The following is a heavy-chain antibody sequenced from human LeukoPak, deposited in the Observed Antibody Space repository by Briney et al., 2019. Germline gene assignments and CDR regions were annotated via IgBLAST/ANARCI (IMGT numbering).Heavy chain of an antibody. Sequence: HGESLKISCKGSGYSFTSYWISWVRQMPGKGLEWMGRIDPSDSYTNYSPSFQGHVTISADKSNSTAYLQWSSLKASDTAMYYCARRWSSLEDYWGQGTLVTVSS. CDR2: IDPSDSYT. J-gene: IGHJ4*02. D-gene: IGHD3-3*01. CDR1: GYSFTSYW. V-gene: IGHV5-10-1*01. CDR3: ARRWSSLEDY.